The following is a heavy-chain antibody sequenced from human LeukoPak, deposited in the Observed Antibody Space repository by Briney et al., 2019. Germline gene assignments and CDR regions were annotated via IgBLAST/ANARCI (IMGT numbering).Heavy chain of an antibody. D-gene: IGHD3-22*01. Sequence: GASVKVSCKASGYTFSSYYIHWVRQAPGQGLAWMGIINLNAGSTSYAQRFQGRVTMTRDTSTSTVHMELSSLRSEDTAVYYCARGQYYSDTINFYSRHDAFDIWGQGTMVTVSS. CDR3: ARGQYYSDTINFYSRHDAFDI. V-gene: IGHV1-46*01. CDR2: INLNAGST. CDR1: GYTFSSYY. J-gene: IGHJ3*02.